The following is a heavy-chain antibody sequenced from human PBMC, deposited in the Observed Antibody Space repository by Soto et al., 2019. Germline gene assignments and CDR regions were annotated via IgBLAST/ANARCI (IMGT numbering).Heavy chain of an antibody. CDR1: GFTVSSNY. V-gene: IGHV3-53*01. CDR3: ARGGVVVPAATYYFDY. D-gene: IGHD2-2*01. J-gene: IGHJ4*02. Sequence: EVQLVESGGGLIQPGGSLRLSCAASGFTVSSNYMTWVRQAPGKGLEWVSVIFGGGSIYHADSVKGRFTISRDNSKNTVYLHMNSLRAEDTAVYYCARGGVVVPAATYYFDYWGQGTLVTVSS. CDR2: IFGGGSI.